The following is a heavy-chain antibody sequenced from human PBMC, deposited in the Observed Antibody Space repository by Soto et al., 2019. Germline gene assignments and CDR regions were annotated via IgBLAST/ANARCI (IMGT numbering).Heavy chain of an antibody. CDR2: ITPIFGTA. V-gene: IGHV1-69*13. CDR3: ARDPNYGDYSWFDP. CDR1: GGTFSSYA. Sequence: GASVKVSCKASGGTFSSYAISWVRQAPGQGLEWMGGITPIFGTANYAQKFQGRVTITADESTSTAYMELSSLRPEDTAVYYCARDPNYGDYSWFDPWGQGTLVTV. J-gene: IGHJ5*02. D-gene: IGHD4-17*01.